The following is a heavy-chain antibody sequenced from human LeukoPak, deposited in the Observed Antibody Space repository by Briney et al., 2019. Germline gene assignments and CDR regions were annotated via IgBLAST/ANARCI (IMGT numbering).Heavy chain of an antibody. V-gene: IGHV3-21*01. CDR3: ARAGAYYYGSGSWYDYYGMDV. CDR2: ISSSSSYI. Sequence: GGSLRLSCAASGFTFSSYSMNWVRQAPGKGLEWVSSISSSSSYIYYADSVKGRFTISRDNAKNSLYLQMNSLRAEDTAVYYCARAGAYYYGSGSWYDYYGMDVWGQRTTVTVSS. CDR1: GFTFSSYS. D-gene: IGHD3-10*01. J-gene: IGHJ6*02.